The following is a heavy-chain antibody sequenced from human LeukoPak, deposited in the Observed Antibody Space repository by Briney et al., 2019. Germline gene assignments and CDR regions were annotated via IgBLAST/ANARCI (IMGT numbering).Heavy chain of an antibody. CDR2: ISGSGGST. D-gene: IGHD3-10*01. CDR3: AKDALVRGEVFDI. J-gene: IGHJ3*02. Sequence: GGSLRLSCAASGFTFRSYGFHWVRQAPGKGLEWVSAISGSGGSTYYADSVKGRFTISRDNSKNTLYLQMNSLRAEDTAVYYCAKDALVRGEVFDIWGQGTMVTVSS. V-gene: IGHV3-23*01. CDR1: GFTFRSYG.